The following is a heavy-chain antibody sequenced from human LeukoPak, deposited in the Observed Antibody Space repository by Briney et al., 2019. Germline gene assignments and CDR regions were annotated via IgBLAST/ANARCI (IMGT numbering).Heavy chain of an antibody. CDR3: ASFSWLLYSFNY. CDR2: IIPIFDTP. Sequence: SVKVSCKASGGTFSNYAISWVRQAPGQGLEWMGGIIPIFDTPNFAQKFQGRVTITADKSTSTAYMELSRLRSEDTAVYYCASFSWLLYSFNYWGQGTLVTVSS. V-gene: IGHV1-69*06. D-gene: IGHD3-3*01. J-gene: IGHJ4*02. CDR1: GGTFSNYA.